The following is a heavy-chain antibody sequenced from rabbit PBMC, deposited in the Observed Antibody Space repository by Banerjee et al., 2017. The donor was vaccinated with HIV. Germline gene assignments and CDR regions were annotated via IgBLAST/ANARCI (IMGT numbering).Heavy chain of an antibody. CDR3: VRHNSGLRL. J-gene: IGHJ6*01. CDR1: GFFSDNY. Sequence: QLVESGGGLVQPGGSLKLSCKASGFFSDNYAMCWVRQAPGKGLEWIGYIDPVFGSTYYASWVNGRFPISSHNAQNTLYLQLNSLTAADTATYFCVRHNSGLRLWGPGTLVT. D-gene: IGHD4-1*01. V-gene: IGHV1S7*01. CDR2: IDPVFGST.